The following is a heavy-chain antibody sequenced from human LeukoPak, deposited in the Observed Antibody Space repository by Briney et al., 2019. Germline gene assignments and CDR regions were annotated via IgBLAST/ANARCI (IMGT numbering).Heavy chain of an antibody. CDR2: ISWNSGSI. Sequence: GGSLRLSCAASGFTFDDYAMHWVRQAPGKGLEWVSGISWNSGSIGYADSVKGRFTISRDNAKNSLYLQMDSLRAEDTALYYCAKDRYGASNDAFDIWGQGTMVTVSS. V-gene: IGHV3-9*01. J-gene: IGHJ3*02. CDR3: AKDRYGASNDAFDI. D-gene: IGHD4-17*01. CDR1: GFTFDDYA.